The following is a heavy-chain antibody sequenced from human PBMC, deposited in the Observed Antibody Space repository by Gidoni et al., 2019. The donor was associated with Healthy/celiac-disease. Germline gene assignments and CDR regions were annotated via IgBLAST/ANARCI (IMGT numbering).Heavy chain of an antibody. V-gene: IGHV4-34*01. CDR2: INHSGST. CDR3: ARTTPIAVADNTPYYFDY. Sequence: QVQLPQWGAGLLKPSETLSLPCAVYGGSFSGSYWSWLRQPPGKGLEWIGEINHSGSTNYNPSLKSRVTISVDTSKNQFSLKLSSVTAADTAVYYCARTTPIAVADNTPYYFDYWGQGTLVTVSS. CDR1: GGSFSGSY. D-gene: IGHD6-19*01. J-gene: IGHJ4*02.